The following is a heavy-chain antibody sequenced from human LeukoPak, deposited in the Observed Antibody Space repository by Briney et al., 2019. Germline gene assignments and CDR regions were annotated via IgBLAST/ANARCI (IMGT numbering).Heavy chain of an antibody. V-gene: IGHV3-30-3*01. J-gene: IGHJ3*02. D-gene: IGHD5-12*01. CDR2: ISYDGSNK. CDR1: GFTFSSYA. CDR3: ARGVRTSSGYDSGI. Sequence: GRSLRLSCAASGFTFSSYAMHWVRQAPGKGLEWVAVISYDGSNKYFADSVKGRFTISRDNAKNTLYLQMNSLRAEDTAVYYCARGVRTSSGYDSGIWGQGTMVTVSS.